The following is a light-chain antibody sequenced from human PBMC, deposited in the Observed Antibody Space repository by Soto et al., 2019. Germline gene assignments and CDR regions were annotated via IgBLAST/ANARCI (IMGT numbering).Light chain of an antibody. V-gene: IGKV3-20*01. CDR1: QSVSSNY. CDR3: QKFGRSPPSWT. Sequence: ETVLTQSPGTLSLSPGERATLSCRASQSVSSNYLAWYQQKPGQAPRLLIYGASTRATGIPDRFSGSGSRTDFTLTISRLEPEDFAVYYYQKFGRSPPSWTFGQGTKVEIK. J-gene: IGKJ1*01. CDR2: GAS.